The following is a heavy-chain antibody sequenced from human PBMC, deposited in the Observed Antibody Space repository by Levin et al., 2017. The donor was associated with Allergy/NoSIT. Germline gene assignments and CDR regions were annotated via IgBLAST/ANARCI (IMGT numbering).Heavy chain of an antibody. J-gene: IGHJ4*02. D-gene: IGHD3-10*01. CDR2: FSYSGDT. CDR1: GGSIRSYH. CDR3: ARHVYPDGSPFDS. Sequence: SQTLSLTCSVSGGSIRSYHWSWVRQPPGKGLEWIGHFSYSGDTNYNPSLKSRVTFSLDASDNHYSLKLTSVTAADTAVYYCARHVYPDGSPFDSWGLGSLVTVSS. V-gene: IGHV4-59*08.